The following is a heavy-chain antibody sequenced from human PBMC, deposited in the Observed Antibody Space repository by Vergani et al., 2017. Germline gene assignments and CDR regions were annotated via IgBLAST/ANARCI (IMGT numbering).Heavy chain of an antibody. V-gene: IGHV3-23*01. CDR2: ISGSGGST. D-gene: IGHD6-19*01. J-gene: IGHJ4*02. CDR1: GFTFSSYA. Sequence: EVQLLESGGGLVQPGGSLRLSCAASGFTFSSYAMSWVRQAPGKGLEWVSAISGSGGSTYYADSVKGRFTISRDNSKNTLYPQMNSLRAEDTAVYYCAKVWGGYAPIAVAGTAGDWGQGTLVTVSS. CDR3: AKVWGGYAPIAVAGTAGD.